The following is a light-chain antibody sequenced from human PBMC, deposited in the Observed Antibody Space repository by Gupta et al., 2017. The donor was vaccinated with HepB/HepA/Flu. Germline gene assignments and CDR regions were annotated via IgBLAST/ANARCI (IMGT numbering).Light chain of an antibody. CDR2: WGS. V-gene: IGKV2-28*01. CDR3: RQDLHIL. J-gene: IGKJ2*01. Sequence: DIVMTQSPLSLPVTPGEPASISCRSSQSLLHSNGYNYLDWYLQKPGQSPQILIYWGSNRASDGIVRFSGXGAXPDFTLXSRRVEDEDVGAYHCRQDLHILFGXGTKLDIK. CDR1: QSLLHSNGYNY.